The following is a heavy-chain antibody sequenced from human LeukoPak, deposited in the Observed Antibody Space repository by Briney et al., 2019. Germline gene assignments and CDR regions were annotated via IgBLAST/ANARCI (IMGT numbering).Heavy chain of an antibody. CDR3: ARPSSWDATDAFDI. D-gene: IGHD6-13*01. J-gene: IGHJ3*02. V-gene: IGHV4-39*07. CDR2: IYYSGST. Sequence: SETLPLTCPVSGGSISSSSYCWGWIRHPPGKGLEWIGSIYYSGSTYYNPSLKSRVTVSVDTSKNQFSLKLSSVTAADTAVYYCARPSSWDATDAFDIWGQETMVTVSS. CDR1: GGSISSSSYC.